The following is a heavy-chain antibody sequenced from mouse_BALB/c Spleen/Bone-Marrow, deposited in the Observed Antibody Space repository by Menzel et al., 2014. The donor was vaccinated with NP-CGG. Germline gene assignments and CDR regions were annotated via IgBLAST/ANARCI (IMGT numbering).Heavy chain of an antibody. D-gene: IGHD6-5*01. Sequence: QVQLQQSGPELVKPGASVKISCKASGYAFSSSWMNWVKQRPGQGLEWIGWIYPGDGDTNYTPKFQGKATMTADTSSNTAYLQFSSLTSEDTAVYYCNAWGYVDYWGQGTTLTVSS. CDR3: NAWGYVDY. V-gene: IGHV1-82*01. CDR2: IYPGDGDT. J-gene: IGHJ2*01. CDR1: GYAFSSSW.